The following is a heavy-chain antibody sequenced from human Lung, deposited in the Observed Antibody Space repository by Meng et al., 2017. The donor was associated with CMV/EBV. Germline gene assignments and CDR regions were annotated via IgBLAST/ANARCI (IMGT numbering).Heavy chain of an antibody. CDR2: FDPEDGEA. V-gene: IGHV1-24*01. CDR3: AKVPRFYSYYGLDV. Sequence: ASVKVSCKVSGYTLSELSMHWVRQAPGKGPEWMGGFDPEDGEAIYAQKFQGRVTMTEDTSTDTAYMELSSLRSDDTAVYYCAKVPRFYSYYGLDVWGQGTTVTVSS. D-gene: IGHD3-10*01. CDR1: GYTLSELS. J-gene: IGHJ6*02.